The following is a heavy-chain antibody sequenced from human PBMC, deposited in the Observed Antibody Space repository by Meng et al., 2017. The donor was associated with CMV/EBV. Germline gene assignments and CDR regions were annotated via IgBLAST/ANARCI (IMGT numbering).Heavy chain of an antibody. Sequence: GESLKISCAASGFTFSNAWMSWVRQAPGKGLEWVGRIKSKTDVGTTGYAAPVKGRFTISRDDSKNTLYLQMNSLKTEDTAVYYCTTDPAEWELPFDYWGQGTLVTVSS. V-gene: IGHV3-15*01. CDR1: GFTFSNAW. CDR2: IKSKTDVGTT. D-gene: IGHD1-26*01. CDR3: TTDPAEWELPFDY. J-gene: IGHJ4*02.